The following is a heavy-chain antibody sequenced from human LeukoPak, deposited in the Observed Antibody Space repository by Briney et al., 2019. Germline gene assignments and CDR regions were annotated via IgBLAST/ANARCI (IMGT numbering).Heavy chain of an antibody. CDR2: INPNSGGT. V-gene: IGHV1-2*02. CDR3: ASESPTTMVRGVPWFDP. CDR1: GYTFTGYY. J-gene: IGHJ5*02. Sequence: ASVKVSCKASGYTFTGYYMHWVRQAPGQGLEWMGWINPNSGGTNYAQKFQGRVTMTRDTSISTAYMELSRLRSDDTAVYYCASESPTTMVRGVPWFDPWGQGTLVTVSS. D-gene: IGHD3-10*01.